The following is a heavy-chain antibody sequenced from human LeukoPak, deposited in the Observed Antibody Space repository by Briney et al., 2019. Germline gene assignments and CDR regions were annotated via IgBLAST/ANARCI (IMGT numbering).Heavy chain of an antibody. CDR2: ISSSSSYI. CDR1: GFTFSSYS. Sequence: GGSLRLSCAASGFTFSSYSMNWVRQAPGKGLEWVSSISSSSSYIYYADSVKGRFTISRDNAKSSLYLQMNSLRAEDTAVYYCAREKTYYYDSSGPDYWGQGTLVTVSS. J-gene: IGHJ4*02. V-gene: IGHV3-21*01. CDR3: AREKTYYYDSSGPDY. D-gene: IGHD3-22*01.